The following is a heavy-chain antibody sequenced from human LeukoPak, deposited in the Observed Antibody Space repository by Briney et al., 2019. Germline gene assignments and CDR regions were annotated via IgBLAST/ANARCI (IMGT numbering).Heavy chain of an antibody. CDR1: GYIFTGDY. V-gene: IGHV1-2*02. CDR3: ALSPTLKKNAFDI. CDR2: INPNNGRT. J-gene: IGHJ3*02. Sequence: GASVKVSCKASGYIFTGDYLHWVRQAPGQGLDWMGLINPNNGRTDYAQAFQGRVTMTRDTSINTGYMELSRLRSDDAAVYYCALSPTLKKNAFDIWGQGTKVTVSS.